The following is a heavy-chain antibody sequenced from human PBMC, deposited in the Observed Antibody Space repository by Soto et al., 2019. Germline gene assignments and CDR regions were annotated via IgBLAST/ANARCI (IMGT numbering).Heavy chain of an antibody. CDR2: IWYDGSNK. V-gene: IGHV3-33*08. D-gene: IGHD1-7*01. CDR1: GITFSNTW. Sequence: GGSLRLSCAASGITFSNTWMSWVRQAPGKGLEWVAVIWYDGSNKYYADSVKGRFTISRDNSKNTLYLQMNSLRAEDTAVYYCARENWNYVIYYYGMDVWGQGTTVTVSS. CDR3: ARENWNYVIYYYGMDV. J-gene: IGHJ6*02.